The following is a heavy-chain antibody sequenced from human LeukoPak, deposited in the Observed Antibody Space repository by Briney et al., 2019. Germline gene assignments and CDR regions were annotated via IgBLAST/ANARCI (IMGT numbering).Heavy chain of an antibody. D-gene: IGHD1-1*01. CDR2: IYYSGST. J-gene: IGHJ6*02. Sequence: SETLSLTCTVSGGSISSHYWSWIRQPPGKGLEWIGTIYYSGSTYCNPSLKSRITISVDTSKNQFSLKLSSVTAADTAVYYCARLENYYYGMDVWGQGTTVTVSS. V-gene: IGHV4-59*04. CDR1: GGSISSHY. CDR3: ARLENYYYGMDV.